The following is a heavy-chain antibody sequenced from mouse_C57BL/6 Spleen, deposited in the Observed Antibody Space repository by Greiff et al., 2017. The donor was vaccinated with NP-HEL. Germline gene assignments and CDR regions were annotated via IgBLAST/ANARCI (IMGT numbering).Heavy chain of an antibody. J-gene: IGHJ2*01. D-gene: IGHD4-1*01. CDR3: AILGRGDY. Sequence: QVQLQQPGAELVRPGTSVKLSCKASGYTFTSYWMHWVKQRPGQGLEWIGGIDPSDSYTNYNQKFKGKATLTVDKSSSTAYMQLSSLTSDDSAVYYCAILGRGDYWGQGTTLTVSS. CDR2: IDPSDSYT. CDR1: GYTFTSYW. V-gene: IGHV1-59*01.